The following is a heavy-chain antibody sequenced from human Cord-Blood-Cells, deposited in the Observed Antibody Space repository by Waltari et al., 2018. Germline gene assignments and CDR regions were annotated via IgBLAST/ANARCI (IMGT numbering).Heavy chain of an antibody. Sequence: PGDSDTRYSPSFQGQVTISADKSISTAYLQWSSLKASDTAMYYCARHSSSGWYGDAFDIWGQGTMVTVSS. J-gene: IGHJ3*02. V-gene: IGHV5-51*01. CDR3: ARHSSSGWYGDAFDI. D-gene: IGHD6-19*01. CDR2: PGDSDT.